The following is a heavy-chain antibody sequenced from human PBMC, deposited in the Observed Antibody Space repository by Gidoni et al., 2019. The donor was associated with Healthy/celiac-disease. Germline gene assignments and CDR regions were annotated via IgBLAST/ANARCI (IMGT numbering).Heavy chain of an antibody. D-gene: IGHD6-19*01. V-gene: IGHV3-33*01. CDR3: AREAHSHEVAGNPPYYFDY. CDR2: IWYDGSNK. CDR1: GFTFSSYG. J-gene: IGHJ4*02. Sequence: QVQLVESGGGVVQPGRSLRLSCAASGFTFSSYGMHWVRQAPGKGLEWVAVIWYDGSNKYYADSVKGRFTISRDNSKNTLYLQMNSLRAEDTAVYYCAREAHSHEVAGNPPYYFDYWGQGTLVTVSS.